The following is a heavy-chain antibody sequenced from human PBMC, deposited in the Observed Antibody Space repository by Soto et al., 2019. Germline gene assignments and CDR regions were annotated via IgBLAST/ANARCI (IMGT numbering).Heavy chain of an antibody. CDR2: ISPSNGNT. V-gene: IGHV1-18*04. Sequence: QVQLVQSGAEVKKPGASVKVSCKASGYTFTSYGSSWVRQAPGQGLEWMGWISPSNGNTNYAQKLKGRVTMTSDTSTNTAYMELRSLRSDDTALYYCAREEYGLGSWGQGTLVTVSS. J-gene: IGHJ5*02. D-gene: IGHD3-10*01. CDR1: GYTFTSYG. CDR3: AREEYGLGS.